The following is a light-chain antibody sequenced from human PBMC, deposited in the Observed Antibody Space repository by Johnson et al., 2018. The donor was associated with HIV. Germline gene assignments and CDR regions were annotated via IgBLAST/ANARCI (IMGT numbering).Light chain of an antibody. CDR2: AND. J-gene: IGLJ1*01. Sequence: QPVLTQPPSVSAAPGQKVTISCSGSSSNIGNNDVSWYQRLPGTDPKVLISANDKRPSGIPDRFSGSKSGTSAPLGIAGLQTGDEADSFCGTWDTILQPFFFGTRTEVSVL. CDR1: SSNIGNND. CDR3: GTWDTILQPFF. V-gene: IGLV1-51*01.